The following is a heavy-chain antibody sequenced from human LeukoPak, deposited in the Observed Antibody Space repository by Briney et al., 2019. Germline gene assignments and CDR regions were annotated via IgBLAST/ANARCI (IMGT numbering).Heavy chain of an antibody. J-gene: IGHJ4*02. D-gene: IGHD5/OR15-5a*01. V-gene: IGHV3-23*01. CDR1: GFTFGSYA. CDR3: AKGLVSALTVADY. Sequence: GSLRLSCAASGFTFGSYAMSWVRQAPGKGLEWVSAISGSGGSTYYADSVKGRFTISRDNSKNTLYLQMNSLRAEDTAVYYCAKGLVSALTVADYWGQGTLVTVSS. CDR2: ISGSGGST.